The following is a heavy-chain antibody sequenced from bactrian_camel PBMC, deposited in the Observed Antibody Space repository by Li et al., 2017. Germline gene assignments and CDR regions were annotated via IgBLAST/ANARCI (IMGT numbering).Heavy chain of an antibody. D-gene: IGHD7*01. CDR1: GFAVTNYA. J-gene: IGHJ4*01. V-gene: IGHV3S40*01. CDR2: IHSGNTST. CDR3: AKGSTGGFGPSD. Sequence: DVQLVESGGGLEQPGGSLRLSCVASGFAVTNYAMSWVRLAPGKGLEWVSGIHSGNTSTYYTDAVKGRFTISRDDAKNTVYLQLNSLRTEDTAMYYCAKGSTGGFGPSDRGQGTQVTVS.